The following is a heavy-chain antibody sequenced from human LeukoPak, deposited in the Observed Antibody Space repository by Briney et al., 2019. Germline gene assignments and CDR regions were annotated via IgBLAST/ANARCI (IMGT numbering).Heavy chain of an antibody. CDR3: ASWGYCSGGSCYLYFDY. V-gene: IGHV3-21*01. D-gene: IGHD2-15*01. CDR2: ISSSSSYI. Sequence: GGSLRLSCAASGFTFSSYSMNWVRQAPGKGLKWVSSISSSSSYIYYADSVKGRFTISRDNAKNSLYLQMNSLRAEDTAVYYCASWGYCSGGSCYLYFDYWGQGTLVTVSS. J-gene: IGHJ4*02. CDR1: GFTFSSYS.